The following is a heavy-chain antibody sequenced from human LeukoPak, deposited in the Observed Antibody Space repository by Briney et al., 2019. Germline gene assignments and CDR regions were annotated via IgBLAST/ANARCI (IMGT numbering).Heavy chain of an antibody. CDR2: IYYSGST. J-gene: IGHJ4*02. V-gene: IGHV4-31*03. CDR1: GGSISSGGYY. CDR3: ARQRDSSGYYYYFDY. Sequence: PSQTLSLTCTVSGGSISSGGYYWSWIRQHPGKGLEWIGYIYYSGSTYYNPSLKCRVTISVDTSKNQFSLKLSSVTAADTAVYYCARQRDSSGYYYYFDYWGQGTLVTVSS. D-gene: IGHD3-22*01.